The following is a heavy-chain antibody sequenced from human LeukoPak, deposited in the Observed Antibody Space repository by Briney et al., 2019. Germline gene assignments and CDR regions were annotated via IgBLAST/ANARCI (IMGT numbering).Heavy chain of an antibody. CDR1: GGSFSGYY. D-gene: IGHD6-19*01. Sequence: SETLSLTCAVYGGSFSGYYWSWIRQPPGKGLEWIGEINHSGSTNYNPSLKSRVTISVDTSKNQFSLKLSSVTAADTAVYYCARDLYSSGWWTIDYWGQGTLVTVSS. J-gene: IGHJ4*02. CDR3: ARDLYSSGWWTIDY. V-gene: IGHV4-34*01. CDR2: INHSGST.